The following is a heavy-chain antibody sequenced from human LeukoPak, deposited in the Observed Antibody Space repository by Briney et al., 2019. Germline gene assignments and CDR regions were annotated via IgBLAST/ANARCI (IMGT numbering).Heavy chain of an antibody. J-gene: IGHJ2*01. D-gene: IGHD3-3*01. CDR3: ARDGVSALNLYSDL. V-gene: IGHV4-59*01. CDR1: GGSISGYY. CDR2: IYYSGGT. Sequence: SETLSLTCIVSGGSISGYYCSWIRQPPGKGLEWIGSIYYSGGTDYNPSLKSRVIISVDTSKNQFSLSLISVTAADTAVYYCARDGVSALNLYSDLWGRGSLVTVSS.